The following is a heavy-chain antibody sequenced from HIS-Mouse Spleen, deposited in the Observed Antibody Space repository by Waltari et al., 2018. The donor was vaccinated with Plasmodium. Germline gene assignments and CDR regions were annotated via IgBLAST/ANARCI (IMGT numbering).Heavy chain of an antibody. J-gene: IGHJ2*01. CDR2: IKQDGSEK. V-gene: IGHV3-7*01. CDR1: GFTFRSYW. D-gene: IGHD6-13*01. CDR3: ASSWYWYFDL. Sequence: EVQLVESGGGLVQPGGSLRLSCAAAGFTFRSYWMSWVREAPGKGLEWVANIKQDGSEKYYVDSVKGRFTISRDNAKNSLYLQMNSLRAEDTAVYYCASSWYWYFDLWGRGTLVTVSS.